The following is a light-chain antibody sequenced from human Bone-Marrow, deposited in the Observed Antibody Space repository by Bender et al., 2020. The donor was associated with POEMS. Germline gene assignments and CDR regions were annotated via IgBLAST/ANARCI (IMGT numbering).Light chain of an antibody. CDR3: CSYAGSSTLV. CDR2: EVN. J-gene: IGLJ3*02. CDR1: SSDVGGYNL. Sequence: QSVLTQPASVSGSPGQSITISCTGASSDVGGYNLVSWYQQRPGEAPKFIIYEVNKRPSGVSHRFSGSKSGNTASLTISGLQAEDEGDYHCCSYAGSSTLVFGGGTKLTVL. V-gene: IGLV2-23*02.